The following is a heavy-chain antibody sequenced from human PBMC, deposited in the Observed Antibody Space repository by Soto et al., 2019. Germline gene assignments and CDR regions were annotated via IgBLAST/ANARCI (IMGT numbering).Heavy chain of an antibody. CDR1: GGTFSSYA. J-gene: IGHJ4*02. Sequence: VASVKVSCKASGGTFSSYAISWVRQAPGQGLEWMGGIIPIFGTANYAQKFQGRVTITADESTSTAYMELSSLRSEDTAVYYCAESTPDDWLLSIDYWGQGTLVTVSS. CDR2: IIPIFGTA. V-gene: IGHV1-69*13. D-gene: IGHD3-9*01. CDR3: AESTPDDWLLSIDY.